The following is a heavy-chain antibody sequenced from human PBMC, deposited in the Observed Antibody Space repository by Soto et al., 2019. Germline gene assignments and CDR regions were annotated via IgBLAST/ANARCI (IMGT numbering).Heavy chain of an antibody. Sequence: PSETLSLTCAVYGGSFSGYYWSWIRQPPGKGLEWIGEINHSGSTNYNPSLKSRVTISVDTSKNQFSLKLSSVTAADTAVYYCARALIGSPYYYYYYYMDVWGKGTTVTVSS. J-gene: IGHJ6*03. CDR1: GGSFSGYY. D-gene: IGHD2-21*01. V-gene: IGHV4-34*01. CDR3: ARALIGSPYYYYYYYMDV. CDR2: INHSGST.